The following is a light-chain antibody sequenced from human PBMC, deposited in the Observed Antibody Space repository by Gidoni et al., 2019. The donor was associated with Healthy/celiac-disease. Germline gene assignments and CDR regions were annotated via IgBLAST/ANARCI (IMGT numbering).Light chain of an antibody. J-gene: IGKJ2*01. V-gene: IGKV2-28*01. Sequence: DIVMTQSPLPLPVTPGEPASISCRSSQSLLHSNGYNYLDWYLQKPGQSPQLLIYLGSNRASGVPDRFSGSGSGTDFTLKISRVEAEDVGVYYCMHSYTFGQGTKLEIK. CDR2: LGS. CDR1: QSLLHSNGYNY. CDR3: MHSYT.